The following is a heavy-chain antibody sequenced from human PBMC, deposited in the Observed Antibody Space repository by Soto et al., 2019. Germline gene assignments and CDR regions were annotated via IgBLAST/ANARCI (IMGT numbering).Heavy chain of an antibody. J-gene: IGHJ4*02. D-gene: IGHD2-2*03. Sequence: QAQLVQSGAEVKKPGSSVKVSCKASGGTFSSFGFNWVRQAPGQGLEWMGGIIPLFGTANYAEKFQGRVTISADEGTSTASMELIGLRPEDTAIYYCARDRSMDGDNSRSFDYWGQGTLVTVS. CDR1: GGTFSSFG. CDR3: ARDRSMDGDNSRSFDY. CDR2: IIPLFGTA. V-gene: IGHV1-69*01.